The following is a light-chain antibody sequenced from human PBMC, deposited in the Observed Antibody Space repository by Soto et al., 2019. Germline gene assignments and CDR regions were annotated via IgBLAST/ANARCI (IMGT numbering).Light chain of an antibody. CDR2: GAS. CDR1: QSISSSY. J-gene: IGKJ1*01. Sequence: EIVLTQSPGTLSLSPGERATLSYRASQSISSSYLAWYQQKPGQAPRLLIFGASTRATGIPDRFSGSGSGTDFTLTISRLEPEDFAVYYCQQYGSSPWTFGQGTEVEIK. V-gene: IGKV3-20*01. CDR3: QQYGSSPWT.